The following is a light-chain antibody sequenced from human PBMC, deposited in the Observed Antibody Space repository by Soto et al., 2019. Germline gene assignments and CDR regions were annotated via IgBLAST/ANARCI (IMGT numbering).Light chain of an antibody. CDR2: DAS. CDR3: QQYNSYSSWT. CDR1: QTISVW. Sequence: DIQMTQSPSTLSASVGDRVTITCRASQTISVWLAWYQQKPGKAPNLLIYDASSLERGVPSRFSGSGSGTEFTLTIISLQPDDFATYYCQQYNSYSSWTFGPGTKVEIK. V-gene: IGKV1-5*01. J-gene: IGKJ1*01.